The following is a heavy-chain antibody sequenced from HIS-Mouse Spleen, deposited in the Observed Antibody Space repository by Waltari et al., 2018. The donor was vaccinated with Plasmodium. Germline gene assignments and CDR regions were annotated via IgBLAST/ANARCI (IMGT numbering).Heavy chain of an antibody. CDR2: ISYDGSNK. CDR3: ARDRRLGFDY. J-gene: IGHJ4*02. V-gene: IGHV3-30-3*01. Sequence: QVQLVESGGGVVQPGRSLRLSCAASRFTFSSYAMHWVRQAPGKGLAWVAVISYDGSNKYYTNAVKGRFTISRDNSKNTLYLQMNSLRTEDTAVYYCARDRRLGFDYWGQGTLVTVSS. CDR1: RFTFSSYA.